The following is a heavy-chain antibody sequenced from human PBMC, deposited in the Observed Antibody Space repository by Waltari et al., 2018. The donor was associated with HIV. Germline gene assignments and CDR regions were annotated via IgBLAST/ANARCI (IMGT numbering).Heavy chain of an antibody. CDR2: ISSDGRET. Sequence: GVAFNDHWVTWIRQPPGEGLEWVASISSDGRETHYVDSVKGRFYIFRDNASNSVHLDMNNLRGADTGLYFCARESEWLYSAFFDLWGRGTLITVSS. J-gene: IGHJ5*02. D-gene: IGHD6-19*01. CDR1: GVAFNDHW. V-gene: IGHV3-7*01. CDR3: ARESEWLYSAFFDL.